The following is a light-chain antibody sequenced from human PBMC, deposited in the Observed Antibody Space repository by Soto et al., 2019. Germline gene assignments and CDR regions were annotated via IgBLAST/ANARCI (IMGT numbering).Light chain of an antibody. CDR2: EVS. CDR3: SSYTTSSTRV. Sequence: QSVLTQPASVSGSPGPSSTISCTGTSSDVGGYKFVSCYQQHPGHTHQLMIYEVSNRPSGVSNRFSGSKSGNTASLTISGLQGGDVADYHCSSYTTSSTRVFGGGTKLTVL. J-gene: IGLJ3*02. CDR1: SSDVGGYKF. V-gene: IGLV2-14*01.